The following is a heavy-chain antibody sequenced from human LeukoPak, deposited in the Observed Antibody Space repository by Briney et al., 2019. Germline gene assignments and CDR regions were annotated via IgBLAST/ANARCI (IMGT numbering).Heavy chain of an antibody. CDR1: GGSISSSSYY. CDR3: ARDLVLRYFDWFPFGGMDV. V-gene: IGHV4-39*07. Sequence: SETLSLTCTVSGGSISSSSYYWGWIRQPPGKGLEWIGSIYYSGSTYYNPSLKSRVTISVDTSKNQFSLKLSSVTAADTAVYYCARDLVLRYFDWFPFGGMDVWGQGTTVTVSS. J-gene: IGHJ6*02. CDR2: IYYSGST. D-gene: IGHD3-9*01.